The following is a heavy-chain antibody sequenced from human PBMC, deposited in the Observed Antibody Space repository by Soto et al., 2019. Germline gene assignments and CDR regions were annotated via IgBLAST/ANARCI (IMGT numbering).Heavy chain of an antibody. D-gene: IGHD3-10*01. CDR1: GASISSRSYY. J-gene: IGHJ5*02. Sequence: SETLSLTCTVSGASISSRSYYWGWIRQPPGKGLEWIASVYYTGTTHYNPSLRSRVTISVDTSKNQFSLKLSSVTAADTALYYCANLYYSPSGTLRHSWFDPWGQGTLVTVSS. CDR3: ANLYYSPSGTLRHSWFDP. CDR2: VYYTGTT. V-gene: IGHV4-39*01.